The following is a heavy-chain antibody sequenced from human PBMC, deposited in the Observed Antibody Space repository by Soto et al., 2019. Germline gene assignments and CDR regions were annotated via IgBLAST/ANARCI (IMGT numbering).Heavy chain of an antibody. D-gene: IGHD2-21*01. CDR1: AGPFSTYS. Sequence: QFQLVQSGAEVKKPGSSVKVSCKDPAGPFSTYSMFGVRQAPGQGLEWMGRIIPMLGIANYAQRFQDRVTITADQSTATAYMELSSLRSEDTALYYCTIGSWSGEVFDIWGQGTMVTVSS. V-gene: IGHV1-69*02. CDR2: IIPMLGIA. J-gene: IGHJ3*02. CDR3: TIGSWSGEVFDI.